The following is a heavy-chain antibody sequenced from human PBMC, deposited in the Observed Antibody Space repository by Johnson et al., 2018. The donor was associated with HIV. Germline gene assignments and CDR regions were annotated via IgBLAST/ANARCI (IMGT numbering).Heavy chain of an antibody. CDR2: IWYDGSNK. CDR1: GFTFSSYG. Sequence: QVQLVESGGGVVQPGRSLRLSCAASGFTFSSYGMHWVRQAPGKGLEWVAVIWYDGSNKNYADSVKGRFTISRDNSKSTLYLQMNSLRAEDTAVYYCANDFWSGSGIWGQGTMVTVSS. J-gene: IGHJ3*02. CDR3: ANDFWSGSGI. V-gene: IGHV3-33*06. D-gene: IGHD3-3*01.